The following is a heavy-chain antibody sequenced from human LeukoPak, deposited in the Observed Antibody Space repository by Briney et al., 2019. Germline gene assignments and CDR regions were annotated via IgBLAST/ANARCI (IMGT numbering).Heavy chain of an antibody. V-gene: IGHV3-21*01. J-gene: IGHJ4*02. CDR2: ISSSSSYI. Sequence: GGSLRLSCAASGFTFSSYGMHWVRQAPGKGLEWVSSISSSSSYIYYADSVKGRFTISRDNAKNSLYLQMNSLRAEDTAVYYCAVRRGIYYWGQGTLVTVSS. CDR1: GFTFSSYG. CDR3: AVRRGIYY.